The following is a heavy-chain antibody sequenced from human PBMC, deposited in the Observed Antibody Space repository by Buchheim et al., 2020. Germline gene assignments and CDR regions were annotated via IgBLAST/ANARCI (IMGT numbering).Heavy chain of an antibody. CDR2: ISYDGSNK. V-gene: IGHV3-30*04. D-gene: IGHD3-16*02. Sequence: QVQLVESGGGVVQPGRSLRLSCAASGFTFSSYAMHWVRQAPGKGLEWVAVISYDGSNKYYADSVKGRFTISRDNSNNTAYLQMNSLRAEDTAVYYCARGKPKRLGELSYYYYYGMDVWGQGTT. J-gene: IGHJ6*02. CDR3: ARGKPKRLGELSYYYYYGMDV. CDR1: GFTFSSYA.